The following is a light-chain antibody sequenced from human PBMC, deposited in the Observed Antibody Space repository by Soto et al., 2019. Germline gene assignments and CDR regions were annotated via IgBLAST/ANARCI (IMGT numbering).Light chain of an antibody. CDR1: QGIGIY. CDR3: QMYNSAPLT. V-gene: IGKV1-27*01. J-gene: IGKJ1*01. CDR2: AAS. Sequence: DIQMTQSPSSLSASLGDRVTITCRASQGIGIYLAWYQQKPGKVPKLLIYAASTLQSGVPSSFSGRGSGTSFTLTISSLQPEDVSTYYCQMYNSAPLTFGQGTRVEI.